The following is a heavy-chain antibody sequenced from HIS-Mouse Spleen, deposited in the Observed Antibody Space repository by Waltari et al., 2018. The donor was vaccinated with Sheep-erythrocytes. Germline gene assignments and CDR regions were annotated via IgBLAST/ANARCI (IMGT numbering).Heavy chain of an antibody. Sequence: EVQLVESGGGLVQPGGSLRLSCAASGFTSSSYAMHWVRQATGKGLGWVSAIGTAGDTYYPGSVKGRFTISRENAKNSLYLQMNSLRAGDTAVYYCARGRYYYDSSGYYFDYWGQGTLVTVSS. V-gene: IGHV3-13*01. D-gene: IGHD3-22*01. J-gene: IGHJ4*02. CDR3: ARGRYYYDSSGYYFDY. CDR2: IGTAGDT. CDR1: GFTSSSYA.